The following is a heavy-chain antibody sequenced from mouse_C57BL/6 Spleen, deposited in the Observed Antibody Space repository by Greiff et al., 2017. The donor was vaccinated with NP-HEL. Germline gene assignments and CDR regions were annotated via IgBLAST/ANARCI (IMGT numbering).Heavy chain of an antibody. CDR1: GFTFSSYA. J-gene: IGHJ4*01. D-gene: IGHD1-1*01. V-gene: IGHV5-9-1*02. Sequence: EVQLQESGEGLVKPGGSLKLSCAASGFTFSSYAMSWVRQTPEKRLEWVAYISSGGDYIYYADTVKGRFTISRDNARNTLYLQMSSLKSEDTAMYYCTRDYYGSSWDYYAMDYWGQGTSVTVSS. CDR3: TRDYYGSSWDYYAMDY. CDR2: ISSGGDYI.